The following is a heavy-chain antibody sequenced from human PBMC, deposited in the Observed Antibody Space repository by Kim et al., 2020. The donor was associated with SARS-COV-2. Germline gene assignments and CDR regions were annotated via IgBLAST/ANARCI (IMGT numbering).Heavy chain of an antibody. D-gene: IGHD3-10*01. J-gene: IGHJ5*02. Sequence: ASVKVSCKASGYTFTSYAMHWVRQAPGQRLEWMGWINAGNGNTKYSQKFQGRVTITRDTSASTAYMELSSLRSEDTAVYYCARERRGRYGSGNWFDPWGQGTLVTVSS. CDR2: INAGNGNT. CDR3: ARERRGRYGSGNWFDP. V-gene: IGHV1-3*01. CDR1: GYTFTSYA.